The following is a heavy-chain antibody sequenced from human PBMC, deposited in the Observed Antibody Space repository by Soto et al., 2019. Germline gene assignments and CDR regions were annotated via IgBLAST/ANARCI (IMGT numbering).Heavy chain of an antibody. V-gene: IGHV4-59*01. Sequence: SETLSLTCTVSGGSISSYYWSWIRQPPGKGLEWIGYIYYSGSTNYNPSLKSRVTISVDTSKNQFSLKLSSVTAADTAVYYCAIVNDSGDVFDYWGQGTLVTVSS. CDR3: AIVNDSGDVFDY. CDR2: IYYSGST. CDR1: GGSISSYY. D-gene: IGHD4-17*01. J-gene: IGHJ4*02.